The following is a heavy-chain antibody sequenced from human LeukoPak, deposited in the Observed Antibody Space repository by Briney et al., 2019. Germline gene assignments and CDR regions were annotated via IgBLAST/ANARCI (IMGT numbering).Heavy chain of an antibody. V-gene: IGHV3-7*01. CDR2: IKQDGSEK. CDR3: ARDQDDSNGYVFDY. Sequence: GGSLRLSCAASGFTFSSYWMSWVRQAPGKGLEWVANIKQDGSEKYYVDSVKGRFTISRDNAKNSLYLQMNSLRAEDTAVYHCARDQDDSNGYVFDYWGQGTLVTVSS. D-gene: IGHD3-22*01. CDR1: GFTFSSYW. J-gene: IGHJ4*02.